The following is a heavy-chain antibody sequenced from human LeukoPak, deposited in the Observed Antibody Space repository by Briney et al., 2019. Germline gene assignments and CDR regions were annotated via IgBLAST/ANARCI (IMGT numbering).Heavy chain of an antibody. Sequence: GGSLRLSCAASGFTFDDYAMHWVRQAPGKGLEWVSLISGDGGSTYYADSVKGRFTISRDNSKNSLYLQMNSLRTEDTALYYCAKDASDRNWPHYYYGMDVWGQGTTVTVSS. V-gene: IGHV3-43*02. D-gene: IGHD1-1*01. CDR2: ISGDGGST. CDR3: AKDASDRNWPHYYYGMDV. CDR1: GFTFDDYA. J-gene: IGHJ6*02.